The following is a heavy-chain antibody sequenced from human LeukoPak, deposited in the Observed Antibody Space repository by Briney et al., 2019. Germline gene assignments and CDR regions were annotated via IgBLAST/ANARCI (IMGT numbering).Heavy chain of an antibody. V-gene: IGHV4-4*02. Sequence: SETLSLTCAVSGGSISSSNWWSWVRQPPGKGLGWIGEIYHSGSTNYNPSLKSRVTISVDTSKNQFSLKLRSVTAADTAVYYCATSSGSSLFDHWGQGTLVTVYS. J-gene: IGHJ4*02. CDR1: GGSISSSNW. D-gene: IGHD1-26*01. CDR3: ATSSGSSLFDH. CDR2: IYHSGST.